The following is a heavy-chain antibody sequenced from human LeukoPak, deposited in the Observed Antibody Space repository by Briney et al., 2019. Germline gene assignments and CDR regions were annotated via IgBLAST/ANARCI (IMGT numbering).Heavy chain of an antibody. CDR3: ASEEPAAPGPPYYYYYYGMDV. D-gene: IGHD2-2*01. V-gene: IGHV1-69*06. Sequence: SVKVSCKASRGTFSSYAISWVRQAPGQGLEWMGGIIPIFGTANYAQKFQGRVTITADKSTCTAYMELSSLRSEDTAVYYCASEEPAAPGPPYYYYYYGMDVWGKGTTVTVSS. CDR1: RGTFSSYA. CDR2: IIPIFGTA. J-gene: IGHJ6*04.